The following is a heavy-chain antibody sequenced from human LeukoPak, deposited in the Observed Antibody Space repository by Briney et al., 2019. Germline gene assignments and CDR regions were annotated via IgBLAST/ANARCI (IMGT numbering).Heavy chain of an antibody. D-gene: IGHD3-22*01. V-gene: IGHV4-4*07. CDR1: GGSISSYY. CDR3: ARAPFDYYDSSKNWFDP. Sequence: SETLSLTCTVSGGSISSYYWSWIRQPAGKGLEWIGRIYTSGSTNYNPSLKSRVTISVDTSKNQFSLKLSSVTAADTAVYYCARAPFDYYDSSKNWFDPWGQGTLVTVSS. J-gene: IGHJ5*02. CDR2: IYTSGST.